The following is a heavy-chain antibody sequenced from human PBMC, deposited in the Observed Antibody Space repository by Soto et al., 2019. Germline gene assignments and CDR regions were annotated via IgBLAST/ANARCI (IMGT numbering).Heavy chain of an antibody. Sequence: QVQLVQSGAEVKKPGASVKVSCKASGYTFTSYYMHWVRQAPGQGLEWMGIINPSGGSTSYAKKFPGRVTMTRDTSTSTVYMELSSLRSEDTAVYYCARVSPFPSRYYYDSSGYYDYWGQGTLVTVSS. J-gene: IGHJ4*02. CDR1: GYTFTSYY. V-gene: IGHV1-46*01. D-gene: IGHD3-22*01. CDR3: ARVSPFPSRYYYDSSGYYDY. CDR2: INPSGGST.